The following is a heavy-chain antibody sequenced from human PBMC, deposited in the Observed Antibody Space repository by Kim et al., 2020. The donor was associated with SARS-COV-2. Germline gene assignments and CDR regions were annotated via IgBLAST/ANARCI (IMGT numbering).Heavy chain of an antibody. J-gene: IGHJ6*02. CDR2: INHSGST. CDR1: GGSFSGYY. V-gene: IGHV4-34*01. Sequence: SETLSLTCAVYGGSFSGYYWSWIRQPPGKGLEWIGEINHSGSTNYNPSLKSRVTISVDTSKNQFSLKLSSVTAADTAVYYCARAAAGTGYYYYYGMDGWGQGTTVTVSS. D-gene: IGHD6-13*01. CDR3: ARAAAGTGYYYYYGMDG.